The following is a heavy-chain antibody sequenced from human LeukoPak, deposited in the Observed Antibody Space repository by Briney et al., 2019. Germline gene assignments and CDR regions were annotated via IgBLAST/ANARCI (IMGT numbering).Heavy chain of an antibody. V-gene: IGHV3-53*01. J-gene: IGHJ3*02. CDR2: TYPDGNS. Sequence: GGSLRLSCAASGFTVSSNYMSWVRQARGKGLEWVSITYPDGNSYYADSVRGRFTISRDNSKNTLYLQMNSLRAEDTAIYYCAKDKGRITLATPKDAFDIWGQGTMVTVSS. D-gene: IGHD1-20*01. CDR1: GFTVSSNY. CDR3: AKDKGRITLATPKDAFDI.